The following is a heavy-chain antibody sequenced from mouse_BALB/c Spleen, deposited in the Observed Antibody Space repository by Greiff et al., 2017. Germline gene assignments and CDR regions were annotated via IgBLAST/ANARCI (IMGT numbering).Heavy chain of an antibody. D-gene: IGHD2-14*01. Sequence: VQLQESGPGLVQPSQSLSITCTVSGFSLTSYGVHWVRQSPGKGLEWLGVIWSGGSTDYNAAFISRLSISKDNSKSQVFFKMNSLQANDTAIYYCARNGGYDGDGYAMDYWGQGTSVTVSS. J-gene: IGHJ4*01. CDR3: ARNGGYDGDGYAMDY. CDR1: GFSLTSYG. V-gene: IGHV2-2*02. CDR2: IWSGGST.